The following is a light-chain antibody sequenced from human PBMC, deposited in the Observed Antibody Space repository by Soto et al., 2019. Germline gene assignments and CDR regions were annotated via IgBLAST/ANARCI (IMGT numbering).Light chain of an antibody. Sequence: QSALTQPASVSGSPGQSITISCNGSSSDVGTQNYVSWYQQHPDKAPKLMIYEVSDRPSGVSNRFSGSKSGNTASLTISGVQAEDEADYYCLSYTSSYTVVFGGGTKLTVL. J-gene: IGLJ2*01. CDR1: SSDVGTQNY. CDR2: EVS. V-gene: IGLV2-14*01. CDR3: LSYTSSYTVV.